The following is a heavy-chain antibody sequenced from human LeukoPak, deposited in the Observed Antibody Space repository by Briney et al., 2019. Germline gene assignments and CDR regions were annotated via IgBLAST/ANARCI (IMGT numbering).Heavy chain of an antibody. CDR2: IDSKSGAT. CDR3: ARDVGGVRRFDP. Sequence: ASVKVSCKASGYTFTSYAMNWVRQAPGQGLEWMGWIDSKSGATHYEQKFQGTVTMTRDTSITTVYLELSSLKFDDTALYYCARDVGGVRRFDPWGQGTLVTVSS. CDR1: GYTFTSYA. J-gene: IGHJ5*02. D-gene: IGHD1-26*01. V-gene: IGHV1-2*02.